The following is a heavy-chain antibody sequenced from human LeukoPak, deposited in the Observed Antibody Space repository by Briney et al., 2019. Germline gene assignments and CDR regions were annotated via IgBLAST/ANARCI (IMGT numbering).Heavy chain of an antibody. D-gene: IGHD1-26*01. Sequence: SETLSLTCTVSGGSLNSYYWSWIRHPPGKGLEWIGYIYYSGSTNYNPPLKSRVTISVDTSKTQFSLKLSSVSAADTAVYYCARDDGSRSYSVYWGQGTLVTVSS. CDR1: GGSLNSYY. J-gene: IGHJ4*02. V-gene: IGHV4-59*01. CDR2: IYYSGST. CDR3: ARDDGSRSYSVY.